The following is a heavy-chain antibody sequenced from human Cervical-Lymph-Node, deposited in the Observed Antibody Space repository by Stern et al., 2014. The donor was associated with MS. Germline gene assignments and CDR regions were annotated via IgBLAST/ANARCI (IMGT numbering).Heavy chain of an antibody. CDR1: GFTLSSHG. CDR3: ARDRGSYGSAAMDV. Sequence: VQLVQSGGGVVQPGRSLRLPCAASGFTLSSHGMHWVRQAPGKGLEWVALIWYDESNEYYAESVKGRFIISRDNSKNTLYLEMNSLRVEDTAVYYCARDRGSYGSAAMDVWGQGTTVTVSS. D-gene: IGHD5-18*01. CDR2: IWYDESNE. V-gene: IGHV3-33*01. J-gene: IGHJ6*02.